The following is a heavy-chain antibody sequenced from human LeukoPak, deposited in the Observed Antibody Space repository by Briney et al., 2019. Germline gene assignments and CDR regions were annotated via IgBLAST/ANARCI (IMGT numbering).Heavy chain of an antibody. D-gene: IGHD3-22*01. CDR1: GYSISSGYY. J-gene: IGHJ5*02. Sequence: PSETLSLTCTVSGYSISSGYYWSWIRQPAGKGLEWIGRIYTSGSTNYNPSLKSRVTISVDTSKNQFSLKLSSVTAADTAVYYCARVEVGKDYYDSSGYANWFDPWGQGTLVTVSS. CDR3: ARVEVGKDYYDSSGYANWFDP. CDR2: IYTSGST. V-gene: IGHV4-61*02.